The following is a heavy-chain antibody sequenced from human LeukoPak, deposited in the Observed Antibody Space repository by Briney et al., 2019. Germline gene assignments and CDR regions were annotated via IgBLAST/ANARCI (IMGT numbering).Heavy chain of an antibody. CDR1: GYSFTSYW. D-gene: IGHD5-18*01. CDR3: ARGPDTAMVSLDY. J-gene: IGHJ4*02. Sequence: GESLKISGKGSGYSFTSYWIGWVRQMPGKGLEWMGIIYPGDSDTRYRPYFQGQVNISADKSISTAYLQSSNLKASDTAMYYCARGPDTAMVSLDYWGQGTLVTVSS. CDR2: IYPGDSDT. V-gene: IGHV5-51*01.